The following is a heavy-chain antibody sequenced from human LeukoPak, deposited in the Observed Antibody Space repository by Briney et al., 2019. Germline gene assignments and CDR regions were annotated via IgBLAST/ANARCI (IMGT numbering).Heavy chain of an antibody. Sequence: ASVKVSCKASGDTFIRYGISWVRQAPGQGLEWMGWISTGNGNTNYAQKLQGRVTMTTDTSTSTAYMELRSLRSDDTAVYYCARDVDTAMSGLGYWGQGTLVTVSS. CDR3: ARDVDTAMSGLGY. V-gene: IGHV1-18*01. D-gene: IGHD5-18*01. J-gene: IGHJ4*02. CDR2: ISTGNGNT. CDR1: GDTFIRYG.